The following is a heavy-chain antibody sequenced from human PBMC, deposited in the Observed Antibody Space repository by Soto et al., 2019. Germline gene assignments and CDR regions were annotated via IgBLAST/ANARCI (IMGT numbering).Heavy chain of an antibody. CDR2: ILPLFGTP. CDR3: ATSPNSSSFLGY. V-gene: IGHV1-69*01. J-gene: IGHJ4*02. CDR1: RGTFSSYA. Sequence: QVQLVQSGAEVKKPGSSVKVSCRATRGTFSSYAFYWVRQAPGQGLEWMGGILPLFGTPNYAQQFQGRITITADESTSTAYMELSRLTSEDKAVYYFATSPNSSSFLGYWGQGTLVSVSS. D-gene: IGHD6-6*01.